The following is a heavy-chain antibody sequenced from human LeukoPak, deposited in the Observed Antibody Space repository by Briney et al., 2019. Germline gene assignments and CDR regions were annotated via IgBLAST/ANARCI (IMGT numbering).Heavy chain of an antibody. CDR3: ARDRVTMVRGVNYYFDY. D-gene: IGHD3-10*01. CDR2: IKQDGSEK. Sequence: GGSLRLSCAASGFTFSSYWMSWVRQAPGKGLEWVANIKQDGSEKYYVDSVKGRFTISRDNAKNPLYLQMNSLRAEDTAVYYCARDRVTMVRGVNYYFDYWGQGTLVTVSS. V-gene: IGHV3-7*05. J-gene: IGHJ4*02. CDR1: GFTFSSYW.